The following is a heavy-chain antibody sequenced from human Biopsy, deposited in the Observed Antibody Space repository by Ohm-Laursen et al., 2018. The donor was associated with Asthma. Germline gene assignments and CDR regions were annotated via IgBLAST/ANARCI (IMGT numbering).Heavy chain of an antibody. Sequence: SLRLSCSASGFTFSDYYMSWIRQAPGKGLEWISYINGKSNSIEYADSVKGRFTISRDNAKNSLYLQMNSLRAEDTAVYYCARGDSSGWSHYYFDYWGQGTLVTLSS. D-gene: IGHD6-19*01. V-gene: IGHV3-11*01. J-gene: IGHJ4*02. CDR2: INGKSNSI. CDR3: ARGDSSGWSHYYFDY. CDR1: GFTFSDYY.